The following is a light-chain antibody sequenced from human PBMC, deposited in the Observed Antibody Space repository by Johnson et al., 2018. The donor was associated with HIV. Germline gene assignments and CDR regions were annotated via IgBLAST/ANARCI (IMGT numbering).Light chain of an antibody. CDR3: AAWDDSLNGSYV. CDR2: DNN. Sequence: QSVLTQPPSVSAAPGQKVTISCSRSSSNIGNNYVSWYQQLPGTAPKLLIYDNNKRPSGIPDRFSGSKSGTSASLAISGLQAEDEADYYCAAWDDSLNGSYVFGT. CDR1: SSNIGNNY. J-gene: IGLJ1*01. V-gene: IGLV1-51*01.